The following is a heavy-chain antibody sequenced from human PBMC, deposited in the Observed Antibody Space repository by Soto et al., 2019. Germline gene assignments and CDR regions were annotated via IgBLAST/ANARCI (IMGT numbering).Heavy chain of an antibody. J-gene: IGHJ3*02. V-gene: IGHV3-30-3*01. CDR2: ISYDGSNK. CDR3: ARLTMIVVVNSDAFDI. D-gene: IGHD3-22*01. Sequence: QVQLVESGGSVVQPGRSLRLSCAASGFTFSSYAMHWVRQAPGKGLEWVAVISYDGSNKYYADSVKGRFTISRDNSKNTLYLQMNSLIAEDTAVYYCARLTMIVVVNSDAFDIWGHGTMVTVSS. CDR1: GFTFSSYA.